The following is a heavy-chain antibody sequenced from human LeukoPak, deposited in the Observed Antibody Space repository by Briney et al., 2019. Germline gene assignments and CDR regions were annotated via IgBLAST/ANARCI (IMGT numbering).Heavy chain of an antibody. CDR3: AKDIGGGGGSGWYYFDY. J-gene: IGHJ4*02. CDR2: ISWNSGSI. D-gene: IGHD6-19*01. V-gene: IGHV3-9*01. Sequence: LRLSCAASGFTFDDYAMHWVRQAPWKGLEWVSGISWNSGSIGYADSVKGRFTISRDNAKNSLYLQMNSLRAEDTALYYCAKDIGGGGGSGWYYFDYWGQGTLVTVSS. CDR1: GFTFDDYA.